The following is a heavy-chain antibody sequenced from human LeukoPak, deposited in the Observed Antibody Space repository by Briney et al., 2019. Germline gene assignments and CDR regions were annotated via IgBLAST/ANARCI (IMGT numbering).Heavy chain of an antibody. CDR1: GYTFTSYA. D-gene: IGHD6-13*01. J-gene: IGHJ6*03. CDR2: INTNTGNP. V-gene: IGHV7-4-1*02. CDR3: ARDYVWQQLVQSQVNYYYYYMDV. Sequence: ASVKVSCKAPGYTFTSYAMNWVRQAPGQGLEWMGWINTNTGNPTYAQGFTGRFVFSLDTSVSTAYLQISSLKAEDTAVYYCARDYVWQQLVQSQVNYYYYYMDVWGKGTTVTVSS.